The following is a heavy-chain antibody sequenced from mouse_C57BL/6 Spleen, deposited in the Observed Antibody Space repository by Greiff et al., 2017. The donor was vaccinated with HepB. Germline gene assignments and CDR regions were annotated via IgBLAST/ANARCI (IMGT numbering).Heavy chain of an antibody. CDR1: GYTFTDYY. V-gene: IGHV1-26*01. J-gene: IGHJ4*01. CDR2: INPNNGGT. CDR3: ARSAFLLSYAMDY. D-gene: IGHD2-10*01. Sequence: EVQLQQSGPELVKPGASVKISCKASGYTFTDYYMNWVKQSHGKSLEWIGDINPNNGGTSYNQKFKGKATLTVDKSSSTAYMELRSLTSEDSAVYYCARSAFLLSYAMDYWGQGTSVTVSS.